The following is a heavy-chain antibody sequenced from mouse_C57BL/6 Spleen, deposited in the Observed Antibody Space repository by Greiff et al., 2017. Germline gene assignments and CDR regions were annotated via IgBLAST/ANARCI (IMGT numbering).Heavy chain of an antibody. Sequence: QVQLQQPGAELVKPGASVKLSCKASGYTFTSYWMPWVKQRPGQGLEWIGEIDPSDSYTNYNQKFKGKATLTVDTSSSTAFMQLSSLTSEDSAVYYCASYYYGSSYVDWYFDVWGTGTTVTVSS. CDR1: GYTFTSYW. CDR3: ASYYYGSSYVDWYFDV. J-gene: IGHJ1*03. CDR2: IDPSDSYT. D-gene: IGHD1-1*01. V-gene: IGHV1-50*01.